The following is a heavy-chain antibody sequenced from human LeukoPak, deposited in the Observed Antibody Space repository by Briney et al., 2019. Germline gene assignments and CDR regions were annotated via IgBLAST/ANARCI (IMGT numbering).Heavy chain of an antibody. V-gene: IGHV4-34*01. J-gene: IGHJ4*02. CDR2: INHSGST. Sequence: SETLSLTCAVYGGSFSGYYWSWIRQPPGKGLEWIGEINHSGSTNYNPSLKSRVTISVDTSKNQFSLKLSSVTAADTAVYYCASWDDYYDSSGYPQPFDYWGQGTLVTVSS. D-gene: IGHD3-22*01. CDR3: ASWDDYYDSSGYPQPFDY. CDR1: GGSFSGYY.